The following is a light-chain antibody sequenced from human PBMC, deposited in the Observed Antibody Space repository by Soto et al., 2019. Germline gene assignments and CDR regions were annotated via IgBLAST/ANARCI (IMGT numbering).Light chain of an antibody. V-gene: IGLV2-14*01. CDR2: EVS. J-gene: IGLJ1*01. CDR3: SSYTSGTTLVV. Sequence: QSVLTQPASVSGSPGQSITISCTGTSNDVGGYNYVSWYQQHPGKAPQLIIYEVSNRPSGVSHRFSGSKSGNTASLTISGLQAEDEADYYCSSYTSGTTLVVFGTGTKLTVL. CDR1: SNDVGGYNY.